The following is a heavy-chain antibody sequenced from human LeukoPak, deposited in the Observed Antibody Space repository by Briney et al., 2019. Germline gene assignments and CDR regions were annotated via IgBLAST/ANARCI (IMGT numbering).Heavy chain of an antibody. CDR2: IYSGGST. CDR1: GFTFSDSY. J-gene: IGHJ4*02. CDR3: ARGTVNYYGSGSYYKGCYFDY. Sequence: GGSLRLSCAASGFTFSDSYMSWVRQAPGKGLEWVSVIYSGGSTYYADSVKGRFTISRDNSKNTLYLQMNSLRAEDTAVYYCARGTVNYYGSGSYYKGCYFDYWGQGTLVTVSS. V-gene: IGHV3-66*01. D-gene: IGHD3-10*01.